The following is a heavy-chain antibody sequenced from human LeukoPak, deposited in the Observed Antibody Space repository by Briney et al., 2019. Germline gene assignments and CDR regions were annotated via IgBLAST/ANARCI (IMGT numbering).Heavy chain of an antibody. V-gene: IGHV4-39*01. CDR1: GGSISSSSYY. CDR3: ARQSSISCYIDY. D-gene: IGHD2-2*02. Sequence: KPSETLSLTCTVSGGSISSSSYYWGWIRQPPGKGLEWIGSIYYSGSTFYNPSLKSRVTISVDTSKNQFSLKLSSVTATDTAVYFCARQSSISCYIDYWGQGTLVAVSS. CDR2: IYYSGST. J-gene: IGHJ4*02.